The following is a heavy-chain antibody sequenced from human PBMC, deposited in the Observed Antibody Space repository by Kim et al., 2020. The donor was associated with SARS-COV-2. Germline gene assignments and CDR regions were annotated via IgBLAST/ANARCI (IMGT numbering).Heavy chain of an antibody. CDR2: ISYDGSNK. V-gene: IGHV3-30*18. J-gene: IGHJ4*02. CDR1: GFTFSSYG. Sequence: GGSLRLSCAASGFTFSSYGMHWVRQAPGKGLEWVAVISYDGSNKYYADSVKGRFTISRDNSKNTLYLQMNSLRAEDTAVYYCAKDHGDFDYWGQGTLVTV. D-gene: IGHD3-16*01. CDR3: AKDHGDFDY.